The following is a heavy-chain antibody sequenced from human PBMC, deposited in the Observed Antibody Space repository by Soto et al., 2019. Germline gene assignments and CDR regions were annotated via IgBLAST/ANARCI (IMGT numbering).Heavy chain of an antibody. Sequence: EVQLLESGGGLVQPGGSLRLSCAASGFTFSSYAMSWVRQAPGKGLEWVSAISGSGGSTYYADSVKGRFTISRDNSKNTLDLQMNSLRAEDTAVYYGAKDQYNWNDVIYWGQRTLVTVSS. D-gene: IGHD1-1*01. CDR1: GFTFSSYA. CDR2: ISGSGGST. V-gene: IGHV3-23*01. CDR3: AKDQYNWNDVIY. J-gene: IGHJ4*02.